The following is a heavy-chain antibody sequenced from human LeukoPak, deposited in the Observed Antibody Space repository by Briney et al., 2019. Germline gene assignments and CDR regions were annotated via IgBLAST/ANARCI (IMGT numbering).Heavy chain of an antibody. CDR2: ISYEGSNQ. V-gene: IGHV3-30*03. CDR3: ARTQGF. CDR1: GFSFSANG. J-gene: IGHJ4*02. Sequence: GGSLRLSCAVSGFSFSANGMHWVRQAPGKGLEWVTGISYEGSNQDYAESVRGRFTISRDNTKNTLYLQMNSLRVEDTAVYYCARTQGFWGQGTLVTVSS.